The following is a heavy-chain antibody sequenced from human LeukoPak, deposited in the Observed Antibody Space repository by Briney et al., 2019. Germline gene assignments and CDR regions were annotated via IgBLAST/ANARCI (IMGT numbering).Heavy chain of an antibody. D-gene: IGHD3-10*01. CDR2: IKQDGSEK. CDR1: GFTFSGYW. Sequence: PGGSLRLSCAASGFTFSGYWMTWVRQAPGKGLEWVANIKQDGSEKDYVDSVQGRFTISRDNAKNSLYLQMNSLRPEDTAVYYCARGGYGLGSYFYFYGMDVWGQGTTVTVSS. J-gene: IGHJ6*02. V-gene: IGHV3-7*01. CDR3: ARGGYGLGSYFYFYGMDV.